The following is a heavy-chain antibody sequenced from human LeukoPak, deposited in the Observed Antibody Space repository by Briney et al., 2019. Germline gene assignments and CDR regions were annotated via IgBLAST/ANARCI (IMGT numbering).Heavy chain of an antibody. V-gene: IGHV1-46*01. CDR2: IYPRDGST. CDR1: GYTFTSNY. Sequence: ASVKVSCKASGYTFTSNYIHWVRQAPGQGLEWMGMIYPRDGSTSYAQKFQGRVTVTRNTSTSTVHMELSGLRSEDTAVYYCARDQEGFDYWGRGTLVTVSS. CDR3: ARDQEGFDY. J-gene: IGHJ4*02.